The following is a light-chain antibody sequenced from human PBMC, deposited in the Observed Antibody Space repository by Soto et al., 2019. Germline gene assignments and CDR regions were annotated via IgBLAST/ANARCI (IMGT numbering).Light chain of an antibody. CDR2: GAS. V-gene: IGKV3-15*01. J-gene: IGKJ1*01. Sequence: EIVMTQSPATLSVSPGERATLSCRASQSISTNLAWYQQKPGQAPRLLMYGASTRATGIPARFSRRGSGTEFALTISSLQSEDFAVYFCQQYNNWPRTFGQGTKVDIK. CDR1: QSISTN. CDR3: QQYNNWPRT.